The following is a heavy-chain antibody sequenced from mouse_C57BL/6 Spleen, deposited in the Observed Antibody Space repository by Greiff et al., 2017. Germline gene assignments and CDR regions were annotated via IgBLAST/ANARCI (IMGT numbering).Heavy chain of an antibody. CDR1: GFTFSDYY. J-gene: IGHJ4*01. CDR3: ARRITVVEDYAMDY. CDR2: ISNGGGST. D-gene: IGHD1-1*01. V-gene: IGHV5-12*01. Sequence: EVHLVESGGGLVQPGGSLKLSCAASGFTFSDYYMYWVRQTPEKRLEWVAYISNGGGSTYYPDTVKGRFTISRDNAKNTLYLQMCRLKSEDTAMYYCARRITVVEDYAMDYWGQGASVTVSS.